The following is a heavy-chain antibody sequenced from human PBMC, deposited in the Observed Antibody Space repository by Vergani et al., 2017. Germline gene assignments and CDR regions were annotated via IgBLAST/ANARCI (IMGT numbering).Heavy chain of an antibody. D-gene: IGHD5-12*01. CDR1: GFTFSSYW. CDR2: IKQDGSEK. Sequence: EVQLVESGGGLVQPGGSLRLSCAASGFTFSSYWMSWVRQAPGKGLEWVANIKQDGSEKYYVDSVKGRFTISRGNAKNSLYLQMNSLRAEDTAVYYCARDGDVDIVATIDYYYGMDVWGQGTTVTVSS. J-gene: IGHJ6*02. V-gene: IGHV3-7*01. CDR3: ARDGDVDIVATIDYYYGMDV.